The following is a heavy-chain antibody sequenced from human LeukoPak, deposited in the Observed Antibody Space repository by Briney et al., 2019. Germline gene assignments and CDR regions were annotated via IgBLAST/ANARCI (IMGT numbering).Heavy chain of an antibody. J-gene: IGHJ4*02. CDR2: IYRGGST. CDR1: GFTVSSDY. CDR3: ARALDLDY. V-gene: IGHV3-66*01. Sequence: GGSLRLSCAASGFTVSSDYMSWVRQAPGKGLEWVSVIYRGGSTYYADSVKGRFTISRDNSKNTVYLQMNSLRAEDTAVYYCARALDLDYWGQGTLVTVSS.